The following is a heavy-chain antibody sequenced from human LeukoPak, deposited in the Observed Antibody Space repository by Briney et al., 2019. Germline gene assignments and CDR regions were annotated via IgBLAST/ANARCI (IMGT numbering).Heavy chain of an antibody. CDR1: GGTFSSYA. D-gene: IGHD3-3*01. J-gene: IGHJ3*01. CDR2: IIPIFGTA. Sequence: SVKVSCKASGGTFSSYAISWVRQAPGQGLEWMGGIIPIFGTANYAQKFQDRVTITTDESTSTAYMELSSLRSEDTAVYYCGRVQFFGRFDGMFFYVGGKETMVPVS. V-gene: IGHV1-69*05. CDR3: GRVQFFGRFDGMFFYV.